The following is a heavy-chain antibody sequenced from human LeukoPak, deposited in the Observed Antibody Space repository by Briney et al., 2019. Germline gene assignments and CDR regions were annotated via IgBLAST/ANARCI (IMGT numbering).Heavy chain of an antibody. V-gene: IGHV4-59*01. CDR3: ARVREGWFDP. J-gene: IGHJ5*02. Sequence: SETLSLTCTVSGGSFTSYYWSWIRQPPGKGLEWIGYIYYIGSTNYNPSLKSRVTISLDTSKNQFTLKLSSVTAADTAVYYCARVREGWFDPWGQGTLVTVSS. CDR1: GGSFTSYY. CDR2: IYYIGST.